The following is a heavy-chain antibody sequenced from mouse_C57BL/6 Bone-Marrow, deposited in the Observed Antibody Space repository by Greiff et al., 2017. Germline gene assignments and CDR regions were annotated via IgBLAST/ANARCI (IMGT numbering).Heavy chain of an antibody. V-gene: IGHV2-2*01. Sequence: QVQLQQSGPGLVQPSQSLSISCTVSGFSFTSYGVHWVSQSPGKGLEWLGVIWSGGSTDYNAAFISRLSISKDNSTSQVFFKMNSLQAADTAIYYCARSVLNCYGYFDVWGTGTTVTVSS. CDR3: ARSVLNCYGYFDV. D-gene: IGHD4-1*01. CDR1: GFSFTSYG. CDR2: IWSGGST. J-gene: IGHJ1*03.